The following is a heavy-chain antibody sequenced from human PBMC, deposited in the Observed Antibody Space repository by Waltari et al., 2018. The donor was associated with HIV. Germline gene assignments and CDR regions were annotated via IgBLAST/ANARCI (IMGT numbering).Heavy chain of an antibody. D-gene: IGHD2-2*01. CDR3: AKEETRVFSSTSFYYYYGMDV. CDR1: GFIFSSYG. Sequence: QVQLVESGGGVVQPGRSLRLSCAASGFIFSSYGLHWVRQAPGKGLEWVAVISYDGSKKYYADSVKGRFTISRDHSKNMLYLQMNSLRAEDTAVYYCAKEETRVFSSTSFYYYYGMDVWGQGTTVTVSS. V-gene: IGHV3-30*18. J-gene: IGHJ6*02. CDR2: ISYDGSKK.